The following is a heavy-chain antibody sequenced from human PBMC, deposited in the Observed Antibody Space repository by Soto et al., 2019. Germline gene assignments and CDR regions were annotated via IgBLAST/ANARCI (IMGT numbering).Heavy chain of an antibody. CDR1: GGSFSGYY. V-gene: IGHV4-34*01. CDR3: AIEVWGSGRIRFDP. Sequence: PSETLSLTCAVYGGSFSGYYWSWIRQPPGKGLEWIGEINHSGSTNYNPSLKSRVTISVDTSKNQFSLKLSSVTAADTAVYYCAIEVWGSGRIRFDPWGQGTLVTVSS. J-gene: IGHJ5*02. CDR2: INHSGST. D-gene: IGHD3-10*01.